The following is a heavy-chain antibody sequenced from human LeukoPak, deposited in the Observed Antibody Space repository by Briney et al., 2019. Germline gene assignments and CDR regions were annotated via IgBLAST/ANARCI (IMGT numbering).Heavy chain of an antibody. CDR3: ARNMVRGVIIRGAFDY. CDR2: ISYDGSNK. CDR1: GFTFSSYA. Sequence: QPGRSLRLSCAASGFTFSSYAMRWVRQAPGKWLERVAVISYDGSNKYYADSVKGRFTISRDSSKNTLYLQMNSLRAEDTAVYYCARNMVRGVIIRGAFDYWGQGTLVTVSS. D-gene: IGHD3-10*01. J-gene: IGHJ4*02. V-gene: IGHV3-30*04.